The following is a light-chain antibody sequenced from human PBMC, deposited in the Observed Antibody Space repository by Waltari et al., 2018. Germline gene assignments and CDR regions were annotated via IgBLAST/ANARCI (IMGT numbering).Light chain of an antibody. J-gene: IGKJ4*01. CDR3: QQRSNWPLT. CDR2: DAS. V-gene: IGKV3-11*01. CDR1: QSVSSS. Sequence: DIVLTQSPATLSLSPGERAALPCRASQSVSSSLGWYQQKPGQAPRLLIYDASNRATGIPARFSGSGSGTDFTLTISSLEPEDFAVYYCQQRSNWPLTFGGGTKVEIK.